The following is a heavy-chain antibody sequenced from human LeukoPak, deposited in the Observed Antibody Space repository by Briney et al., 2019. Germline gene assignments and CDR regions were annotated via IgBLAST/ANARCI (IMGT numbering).Heavy chain of an antibody. CDR2: TYYSGNT. Sequence: PSETLSLTCTVSGGSISSYYWSWIRQPPGKGLEWIGYTYYSGNTNYNPSLKSRVTISIDTSKNQFSLKLSSVSAADTAVYYCARVGYSYAFDPWGQGDLVTVSS. CDR3: ARVGYSYAFDP. V-gene: IGHV4-59*08. D-gene: IGHD5-18*01. J-gene: IGHJ5*02. CDR1: GGSISSYY.